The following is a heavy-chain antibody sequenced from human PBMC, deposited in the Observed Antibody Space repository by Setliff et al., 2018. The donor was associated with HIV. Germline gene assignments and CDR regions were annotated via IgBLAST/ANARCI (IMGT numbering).Heavy chain of an antibody. CDR1: GYTFIGDY. D-gene: IGHD5-12*01. CDR2: INPNSGGT. V-gene: IGHV1-2*02. Sequence: PSVKVSCKASGYTFIGDYMHWVRQAPGQGLEWMGWINPNSGGTNFAQKFQGRVTMTRDTSISTAYMELSRLRSDDTAVYYCARGGLATGAFDIWGQGTMVTVSS. CDR3: ARGGLATGAFDI. J-gene: IGHJ3*02.